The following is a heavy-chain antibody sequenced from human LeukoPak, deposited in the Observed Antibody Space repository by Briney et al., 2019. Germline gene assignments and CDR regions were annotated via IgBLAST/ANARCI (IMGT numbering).Heavy chain of an antibody. V-gene: IGHV1-46*01. Sequence: ASVKVSCKASGYTFTSYHMHWVRQAPGQGLEWMGIINPSTGATAYAQKFQGRVTMTRDTSTGTVYMELSSLRSEDTAVYYCARGTTNDFWGQGTLVTVS. J-gene: IGHJ4*02. CDR3: ARGTTNDF. CDR1: GYTFTSYH. CDR2: INPSTGAT. D-gene: IGHD1-1*01.